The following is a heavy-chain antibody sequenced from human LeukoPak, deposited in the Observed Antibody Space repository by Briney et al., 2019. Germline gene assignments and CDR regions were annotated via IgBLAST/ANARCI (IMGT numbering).Heavy chain of an antibody. J-gene: IGHJ4*02. CDR2: ISGSGGST. Sequence: PGGSLRLSCAASGFTFSTYAMSWVRQAPGKGLEWVSAISGSGGSTYYADSVKGRFTISRDNSKNTLYLQMNSLRAEDTAVYYCAKTGVANYYDSSGYYDYWGQGTLVTVSS. D-gene: IGHD3-22*01. CDR3: AKTGVANYYDSSGYYDY. CDR1: GFTFSTYA. V-gene: IGHV3-23*01.